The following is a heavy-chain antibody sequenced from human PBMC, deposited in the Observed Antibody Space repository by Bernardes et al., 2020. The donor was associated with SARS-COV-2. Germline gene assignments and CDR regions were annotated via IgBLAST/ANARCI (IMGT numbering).Heavy chain of an antibody. CDR2: ITHVEGEK. CDR3: ARDFGGGENDY. Sequence: GGSLSLSCAASGFTFSSYWMTWVPQAQGMGLEWLATITHVEGEKYCVASVKARFTISRDNAKNSLYLQMNSLRPEATALYYCARDFGGGENDYWGKGTLVTVSS. D-gene: IGHD3-3*01. CDR1: GFTFSSYW. V-gene: IGHV3-7*03. J-gene: IGHJ4*02.